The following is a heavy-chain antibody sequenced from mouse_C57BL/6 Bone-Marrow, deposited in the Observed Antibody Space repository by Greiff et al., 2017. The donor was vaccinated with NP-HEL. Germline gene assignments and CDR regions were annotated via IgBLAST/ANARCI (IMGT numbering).Heavy chain of an antibody. D-gene: IGHD2-4*01. CDR1: GFTFSDYG. CDR3: ARIYYDYDGELDY. Sequence: EVKLVESGGGLVKPGGSLKLSCAASGFTFSDYGMHWVRQAPEKGLEWVAYISSGSSTIYYADTVKGRFTISRDNAKNTLFLQMTSLRSEDTAMYYCARIYYDYDGELDYWGQGTSVTVSS. CDR2: ISSGSSTI. J-gene: IGHJ4*01. V-gene: IGHV5-17*01.